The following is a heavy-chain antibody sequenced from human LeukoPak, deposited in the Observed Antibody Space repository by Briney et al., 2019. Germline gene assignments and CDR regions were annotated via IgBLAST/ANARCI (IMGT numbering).Heavy chain of an antibody. V-gene: IGHV4-61*02. CDR3: AREGVPAAKGGLNNWFDP. Sequence: PSETLSLTCTVSGGSISSGSYYWSWIRQPPGKGLEWIGRIYTSGSTNYNPSLKSRVTISVDTSKNQFSLKLSSVTAADTAVYYCAREGVPAAKGGLNNWFDPWGQGTLVTVSS. J-gene: IGHJ5*02. D-gene: IGHD2-2*01. CDR2: IYTSGST. CDR1: GGSISSGSYY.